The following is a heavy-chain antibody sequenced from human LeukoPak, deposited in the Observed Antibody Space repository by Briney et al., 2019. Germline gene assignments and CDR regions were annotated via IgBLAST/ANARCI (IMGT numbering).Heavy chain of an antibody. V-gene: IGHV1-18*01. CDR1: NYTFTNYG. CDR3: ARSNSGSYYHFDY. Sequence: ASVKVSCKTSNYTFTNYGITWVRQAPGQGPEWLGWISTYNDNTYYAQKFQGRVTMTTDTSTSTAYMELMSLTSDDTAVYYCARSNSGSYYHFDYWGQGTLVTVSS. D-gene: IGHD1-26*01. J-gene: IGHJ4*02. CDR2: ISTYNDNT.